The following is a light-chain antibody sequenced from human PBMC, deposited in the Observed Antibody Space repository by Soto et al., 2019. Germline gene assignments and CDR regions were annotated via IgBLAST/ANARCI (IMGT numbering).Light chain of an antibody. V-gene: IGKV3D-11*01. CDR2: DAS. J-gene: IGKJ2*01. Sequence: EIVLTQSPATLSLSPGERATLSCRASQGVSSYLAWYQQKPGQAPRLLIYDASNRATGIPARFSGSGPGTDFTLTLSSLEPEDFAVYYCQQPSTFGQGTKLEIK. CDR3: QQPST. CDR1: QGVSSY.